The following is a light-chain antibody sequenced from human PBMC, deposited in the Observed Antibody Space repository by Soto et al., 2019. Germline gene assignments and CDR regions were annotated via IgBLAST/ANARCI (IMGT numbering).Light chain of an antibody. Sequence: QSALTQPASVSGPPGQSITISCTGTNSDVGYYNYVSWYQQHPGKAPKLMIYEVSNRPSGVSNRFSGSKSGSTASLTISGLQAEDEADYYCCSYTGTTSFPWVFGGGTKLTVL. CDR3: CSYTGTTSFPWV. V-gene: IGLV2-14*01. CDR2: EVS. J-gene: IGLJ3*02. CDR1: NSDVGYYNY.